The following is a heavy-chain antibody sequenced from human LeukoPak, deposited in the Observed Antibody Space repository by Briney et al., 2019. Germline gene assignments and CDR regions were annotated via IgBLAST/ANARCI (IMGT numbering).Heavy chain of an antibody. J-gene: IGHJ4*02. CDR1: GFTFSSYA. Sequence: PGGSLRLSCAASGFTFSSYAMSWVRQAPGKGLEWVSTISGSGGNTDYAGSVKGRFTISRDNSKNTLYLQMNSLRAEDTAVYYCAKHRFWSGYYCDYWGQGTLVTVSS. V-gene: IGHV3-23*01. CDR3: AKHRFWSGYYCDY. D-gene: IGHD3-3*01. CDR2: ISGSGGNT.